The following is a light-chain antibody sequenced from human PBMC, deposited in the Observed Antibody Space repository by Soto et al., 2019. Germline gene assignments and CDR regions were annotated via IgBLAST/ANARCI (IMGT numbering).Light chain of an antibody. V-gene: IGLV1-44*01. Sequence: QLVLTQPPSASGTPGQRVTISCSGSNANIASNTVNWYQQLPGTAPKLLIYSHDQRPSGVPERFSGSKSGTSATLAISGLQSEDEADYYCASWDDSLSVGVFGGGTKVTVL. CDR1: NANIASNT. CDR2: SHD. CDR3: ASWDDSLSVGV. J-gene: IGLJ3*02.